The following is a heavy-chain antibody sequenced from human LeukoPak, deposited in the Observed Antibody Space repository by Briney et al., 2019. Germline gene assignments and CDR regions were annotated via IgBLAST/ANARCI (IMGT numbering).Heavy chain of an antibody. CDR1: SGSFSGYY. J-gene: IGHJ4*02. D-gene: IGHD3-10*01. CDR3: ARDGSGSYGPKPIDY. Sequence: PSETLSLTCAVYSGSFSGYYWSWVRQPPGKGLEWLGEIDHSGSTNYNPSLNSRLTISLDTSKNQFSLKLSSVTAADTAVYYCARDGSGSYGPKPIDYWGQGTLVTVSS. V-gene: IGHV4-34*01. CDR2: IDHSGST.